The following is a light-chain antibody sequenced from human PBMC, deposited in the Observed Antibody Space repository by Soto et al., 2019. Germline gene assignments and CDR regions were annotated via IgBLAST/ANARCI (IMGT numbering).Light chain of an antibody. CDR2: EVN. CDR3: SSYTTTNSWV. CDR1: GGDFGSSTY. Sequence: QSALIQPASVSGSPGQSLIISFTGTGGDFGSSTYVSGYQQHSDKAPKVVIYEVNKRPSGVSSRFSGAKSGSTASLTISGPQCDDEATYFCSSYTTTNSWVFGGGTKLTVL. V-gene: IGLV2-14*01. J-gene: IGLJ3*02.